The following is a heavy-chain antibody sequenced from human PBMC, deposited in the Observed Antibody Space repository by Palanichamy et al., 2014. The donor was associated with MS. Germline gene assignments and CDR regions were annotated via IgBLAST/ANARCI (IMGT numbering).Heavy chain of an antibody. CDR3: ARDRDCSGGTCYRSFDY. CDR2: ISSSHSNI. J-gene: IGHJ4*02. V-gene: IGHV3-48*02. D-gene: IGHD2-15*01. Sequence: EVQLVESGGGLVHPGGSLRLSCAASGFTFSSYNMNWVRQAPGKGLEWISHISSSHSNIYYGDSVRGRFTISRDNAKNSLYLQMDSLRDEDTAIYYCARDRDCSGGTCYRSFDYWGQGTLVTVSS. CDR1: GFTFSSYN.